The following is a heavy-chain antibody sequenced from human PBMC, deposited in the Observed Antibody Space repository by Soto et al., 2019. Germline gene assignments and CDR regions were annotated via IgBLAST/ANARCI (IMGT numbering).Heavy chain of an antibody. D-gene: IGHD5-18*01. CDR3: ARGDGYSYGYGRDAFDI. Sequence: QVQLQQWGAGLLKPSETLSLTCAVYGGSFSGYYWNWIRQPPGKGLEWIGEINHSGSTNYNPSLKRRVTMSVDTSKKQFSLKLSSVTAADTAVYYCARGDGYSYGYGRDAFDIWGQGTMVTVSS. CDR1: GGSFSGYY. J-gene: IGHJ3*02. V-gene: IGHV4-34*01. CDR2: INHSGST.